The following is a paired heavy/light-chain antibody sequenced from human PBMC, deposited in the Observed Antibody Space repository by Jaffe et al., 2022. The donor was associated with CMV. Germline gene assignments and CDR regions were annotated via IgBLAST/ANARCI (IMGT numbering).Heavy chain of an antibody. V-gene: IGHV3-23*01. CDR2: ISGSGTTT. CDR3: TYGDSKN. CDR1: GFTFNNFA. J-gene: IGHJ4*02. Sequence: EVQLLESGGDLTQPGGFLRLSCAASGFTFNNFAMNWVRQAPGKGLEWVSGISGSGTTTYYADSVKGRFTISRDNSKSTVYLQMNGLRAEDTALYYCTYGDSKNWGQGTLVTVSS. D-gene: IGHD4-17*01.
Light chain of an antibody. J-gene: IGKJ4*01. CDR2: VAS. CDR3: LQHNSYPQT. CDR1: QGISNY. V-gene: IGKV1-17*03. Sequence: DIQMTQSPSAMSASVGDRVTITCRASQGISNYLAWFQQKPGKVPKRLIYVASSLESGVPSRFSGSGSGTEFTLTISSLQPEDFATYYCLQHNSYPQTFGGGTKVEIK.